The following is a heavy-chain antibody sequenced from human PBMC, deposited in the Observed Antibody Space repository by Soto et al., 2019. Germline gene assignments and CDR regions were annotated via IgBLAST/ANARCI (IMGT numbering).Heavy chain of an antibody. Sequence: GGSLRLSCAASGFTFSSYAMSWVRQAPGKGLEWVSAISGSGGSTYYADSVKGRFTISRDNSKNTLYLQMNSLRAEDTAVYYCAKMAFLYYDFWSGSDWFVPWGQGTLVNVSS. D-gene: IGHD3-3*01. J-gene: IGHJ5*02. CDR3: AKMAFLYYDFWSGSDWFVP. CDR1: GFTFSSYA. V-gene: IGHV3-23*01. CDR2: ISGSGGST.